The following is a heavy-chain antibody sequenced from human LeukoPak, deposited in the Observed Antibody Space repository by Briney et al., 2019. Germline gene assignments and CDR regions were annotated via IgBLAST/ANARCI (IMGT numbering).Heavy chain of an antibody. D-gene: IGHD5-18*01. J-gene: IGHJ6*03. CDR1: ETTFSSYT. CDR3: ARAPLGIQLWFGRNYYYYMDV. Sequence: GSSLKVSGKASETTFSSYTISWVRQAPGQGFEWLGGFIPIFVIANYAQKFQGRVTITTDESTSTAHMELSSLRSEDTAVYYCARAPLGIQLWFGRNYYYYMDVWGKGTTVTVSS. CDR2: FIPIFVIA. V-gene: IGHV1-69*05.